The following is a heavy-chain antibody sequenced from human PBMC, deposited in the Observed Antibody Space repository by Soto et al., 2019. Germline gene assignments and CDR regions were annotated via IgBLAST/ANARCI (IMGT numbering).Heavy chain of an antibody. D-gene: IGHD3-3*01. CDR2: ISTDGSST. J-gene: IGHJ4*02. Sequence: EVQLVESGGGLVQWGGSLRLSCAASGFTFSSYWMHWVRQAPGKGLVWVSRISTDGSSTNYADSVGGRFTISRDNAKNMLYLQINSLRAEDTATYYCVRGGSGYYGLDNWGQGTLVTVSS. CDR3: VRGGSGYYGLDN. V-gene: IGHV3-74*01. CDR1: GFTFSSYW.